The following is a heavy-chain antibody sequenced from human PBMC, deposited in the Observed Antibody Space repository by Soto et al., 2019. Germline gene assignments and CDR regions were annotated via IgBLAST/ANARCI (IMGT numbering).Heavy chain of an antibody. V-gene: IGHV4-34*01. Sequence: SETLSLTCAVYGGSFSGYYLSWIRQPPGKGLEWIGYIYYSGSTNYNPSLKSRVTISVDTSKNQFSLKLSSVTAADTAVYYCAREPYCGGDCYRDAFDIWGQGTMVT. CDR3: AREPYCGGDCYRDAFDI. CDR1: GGSFSGYY. CDR2: IYYSGST. J-gene: IGHJ3*02. D-gene: IGHD2-21*02.